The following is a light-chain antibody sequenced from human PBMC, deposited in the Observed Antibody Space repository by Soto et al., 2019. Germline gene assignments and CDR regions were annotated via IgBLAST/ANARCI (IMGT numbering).Light chain of an antibody. V-gene: IGKV3-11*01. CDR2: DAF. CDR3: QQRNNWVT. J-gene: IGKJ4*01. Sequence: EIVLTQSPGTLSLSPGERATLSCRASQNINSYLAWYQQKPGQAPRLLIYDAFNRATGIPARFSGSGSGTDFVLTISSLEPEDFGVYYCQQRNNWVTFGGGTKVDIK. CDR1: QNINSY.